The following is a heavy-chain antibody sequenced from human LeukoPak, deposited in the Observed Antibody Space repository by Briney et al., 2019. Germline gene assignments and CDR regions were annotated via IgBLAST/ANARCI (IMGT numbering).Heavy chain of an antibody. J-gene: IGHJ4*02. Sequence: ASVKVSCKASGYTFTSYYMHWVRQAPGQGLEWMGIINPSGGSTSYAQKFQGRVTMTRDTSTSTVYMELSSLRSEDTAVYYCARDFGSKLEDYYFDYWGQGTLVTVSS. V-gene: IGHV1-46*01. CDR2: INPSGGST. CDR1: GYTFTSYY. CDR3: ARDFGSKLEDYYFDY. D-gene: IGHD6-13*01.